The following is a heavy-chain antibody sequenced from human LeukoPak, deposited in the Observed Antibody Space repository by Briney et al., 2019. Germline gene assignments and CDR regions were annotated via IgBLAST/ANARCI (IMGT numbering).Heavy chain of an antibody. CDR3: ARQQYPIWFGVDY. Sequence: SETLSLTCTVPGASINSISYYWGWIRQPPGKGLEWIGSIFYSGSTYYNPSLKSRVSISVDTSKDQFSLKLTSVTAADTALYYCARQQYPIWFGVDYWGQGILVTVSS. V-gene: IGHV4-39*01. J-gene: IGHJ4*02. D-gene: IGHD3-10*01. CDR2: IFYSGST. CDR1: GASINSISYY.